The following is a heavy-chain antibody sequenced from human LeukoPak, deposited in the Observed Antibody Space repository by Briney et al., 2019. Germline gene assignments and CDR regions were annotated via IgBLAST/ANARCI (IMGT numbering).Heavy chain of an antibody. CDR2: IYWDDDK. CDR3: AHRRSGSYLDAFDI. J-gene: IGHJ3*02. CDR1: GFSLSTSGVG. Sequence: SGPTLVNPTQTLTLTCTFSGFSLSTSGVGVGWIRQPPGKALEWLVLIYWDDDKRYSPSLKCRLTITKDTSKNQVVLTMTNMDPVDTATYYCAHRRSGSYLDAFDIWGQGTMVTVSS. D-gene: IGHD1-26*01. V-gene: IGHV2-5*02.